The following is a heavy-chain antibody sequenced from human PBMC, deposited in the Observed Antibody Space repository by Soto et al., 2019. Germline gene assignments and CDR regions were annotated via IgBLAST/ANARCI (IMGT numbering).Heavy chain of an antibody. D-gene: IGHD2-21*01. CDR1: GFSLSTTGVG. CDR3: VQSRCGGDCLQAYSSHSYYGLDV. Sequence: QITLKESGPTLLKPTQTLTLTCTFSGFSLSTTGVGVGWIRQPPGRALEWLALIYWCDDKRYNPAPKSRPTITTDTSKNQVVLTMPHMATVDTATYYCVQSRCGGDCLQAYSSHSYYGLDVWGQGTTVTVS. J-gene: IGHJ6*02. V-gene: IGHV2-5*01. CDR2: IYWCDDK.